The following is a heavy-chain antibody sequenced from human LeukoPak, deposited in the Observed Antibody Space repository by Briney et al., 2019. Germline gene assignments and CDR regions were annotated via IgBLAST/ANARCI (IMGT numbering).Heavy chain of an antibody. CDR1: GGSISSYY. V-gene: IGHV4-59*01. CDR3: ARAEDYGDYSSRAFDI. CDR2: IYYSGST. D-gene: IGHD4-17*01. Sequence: SETLSLTCTVSGGSISSYYWSWIRQPPGEGLEWIGYIYYSGSTNYNPSLKSRVTISVDTSKNQFSLKLSSVTAADTAVYYCARAEDYGDYSSRAFDIWGQGTMVTVSS. J-gene: IGHJ3*02.